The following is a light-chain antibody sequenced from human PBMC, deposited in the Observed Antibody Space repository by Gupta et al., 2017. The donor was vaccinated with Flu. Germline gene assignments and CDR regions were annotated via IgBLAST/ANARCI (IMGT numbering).Light chain of an antibody. J-gene: IGKJ3*01. CDR1: QSLLHSNGYNY. V-gene: IGKV2-28*01. CDR3: MQALQTPRT. Sequence: QSPLSLPVTPGEPASISCRSSQSLLHSNGYNYLDWYLQKPGQSPQLLIYLGSNRASGVPDRFSGSGSGTDFTLKISRVEAEDVGVYYCMQALQTPRTFGPGTKVDIK. CDR2: LGS.